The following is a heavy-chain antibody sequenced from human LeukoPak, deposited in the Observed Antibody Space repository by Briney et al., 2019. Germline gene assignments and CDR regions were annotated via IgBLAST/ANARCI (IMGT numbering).Heavy chain of an antibody. D-gene: IGHD2-2*01. Sequence: GGSLRLSCAASGFTFSSYSMNWVRQAPGKGLEWVSYISSSSSTIYYADSVKGRFTISRDNSKNTLYLQMNSLRAEDTAVYYCTRLAYCSSTSCLYGPSGYWGQGTLVTVSS. V-gene: IGHV3-48*04. CDR1: GFTFSSYS. J-gene: IGHJ4*02. CDR3: TRLAYCSSTSCLYGPSGY. CDR2: ISSSSSTI.